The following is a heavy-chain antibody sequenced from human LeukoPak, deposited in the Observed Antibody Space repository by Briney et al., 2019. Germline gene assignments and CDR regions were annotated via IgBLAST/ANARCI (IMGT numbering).Heavy chain of an antibody. Sequence: GGSLRLSCAASGFTFSSYGMHWVRQAPGKGLVWVAFIRYDGSNKYYADSVKGRFTISRDNSKNTVSLQMNSLRSGDTAVYYCAKDWGGRGCCGDYFDYWGQGSLVTVSS. V-gene: IGHV3-30*02. CDR3: AKDWGGRGCCGDYFDY. CDR2: IRYDGSNK. CDR1: GFTFSSYG. D-gene: IGHD6-19*01. J-gene: IGHJ4*02.